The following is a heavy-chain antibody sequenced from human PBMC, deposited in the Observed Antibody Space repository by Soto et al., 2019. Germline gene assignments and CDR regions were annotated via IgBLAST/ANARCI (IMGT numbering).Heavy chain of an antibody. CDR2: IWYDGSNK. J-gene: IGHJ6*02. V-gene: IGHV3-33*01. Sequence: PGGSLRLSCAASGFTFSSYGMHWVRQAPGKGLEWVAVIWYDGSNKYYADSVKGRFTISRDNSKNTLYLQMNSLRAEDTAVYYCARSLLAVAGTGVWYYYYGMDVWGQGTTVTVSS. D-gene: IGHD6-19*01. CDR1: GFTFSSYG. CDR3: ARSLLAVAGTGVWYYYYGMDV.